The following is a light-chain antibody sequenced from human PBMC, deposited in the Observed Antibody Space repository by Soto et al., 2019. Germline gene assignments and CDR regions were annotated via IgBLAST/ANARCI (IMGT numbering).Light chain of an antibody. V-gene: IGKV1-39*01. J-gene: IGKJ4*01. CDR2: AAS. Sequence: DVQLTQSPSPLSASVGDRVSISCRASRAITNHLNWYQQKPGKAPILLVYAASTLETGVPSRFSGSGSGTHFTLTIDNIQPEDVATYFCQQNYITPLTFGGGTKVEI. CDR1: RAITNH. CDR3: QQNYITPLT.